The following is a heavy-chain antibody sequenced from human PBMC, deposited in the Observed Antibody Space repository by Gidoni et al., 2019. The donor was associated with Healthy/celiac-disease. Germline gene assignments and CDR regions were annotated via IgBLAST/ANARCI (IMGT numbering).Heavy chain of an antibody. D-gene: IGHD2-15*01. CDR2: INPNSGGT. J-gene: IGHJ3*02. CDR3: ARGGDIVVVVAATLLQDAFDI. Sequence: QVQLVQSGAEVKKPGASVKVSCKASGYTFTGYYMHWVRQAPGQGLEWMGWINPNSGGTNYAQKFQGRVTMTRDTSISTAYMELSRLRSDDTAVYYCARGGDIVVVVAATLLQDAFDIWGQGTMVTVSS. V-gene: IGHV1-2*02. CDR1: GYTFTGYY.